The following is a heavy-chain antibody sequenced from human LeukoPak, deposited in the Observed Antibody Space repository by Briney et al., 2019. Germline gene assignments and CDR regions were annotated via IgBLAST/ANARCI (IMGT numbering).Heavy chain of an antibody. CDR1: GYSISSGYY. V-gene: IGHV4-38-2*02. CDR3: ARAYCVGDCTVLHIYFDN. J-gene: IGHJ4*02. D-gene: IGHD2-21*02. CDR2: IYHSGST. Sequence: SETLSLTCNVSGYSISSGYYWAWIRQSPGKGLEWIGSIYHSGSTYYNPSLKSRVTMSVDTSKKQFSLNLSSVTAADTAVYYCARAYCVGDCTVLHIYFDNWGQGTLVTVSS.